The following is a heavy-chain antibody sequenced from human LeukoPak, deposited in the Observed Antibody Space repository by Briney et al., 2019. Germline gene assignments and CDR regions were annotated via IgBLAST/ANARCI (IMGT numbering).Heavy chain of an antibody. J-gene: IGHJ5*02. D-gene: IGHD1-26*01. CDR1: GYTFTSYY. Sequence: ASVTVSCTASGYTFTSYYMHWVRQAPGQGLEWMGIINPSGGSTSYAQKFQGRVTMTRDTSTSTVYTELSSLRSEDTAVYYCARDRNSGSSKNWFDPWGQGTLVTVSS. CDR3: ARDRNSGSSKNWFDP. V-gene: IGHV1-46*01. CDR2: INPSGGST.